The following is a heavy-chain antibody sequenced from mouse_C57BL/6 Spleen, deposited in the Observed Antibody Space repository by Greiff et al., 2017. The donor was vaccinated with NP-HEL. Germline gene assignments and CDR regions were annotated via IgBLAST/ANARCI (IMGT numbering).Heavy chain of an antibody. D-gene: IGHD2-4*01. J-gene: IGHJ3*01. CDR2: ISSGGSYT. V-gene: IGHV5-6*01. Sequence: EVQGVESGGDLVKPGGSLKLSCAASGFTFSSYGMSWVRQTPDKRLEWVATISSGGSYTYYPDSVKGRFTISRDNAKNTLYLQMSSLKSEDTAMYYCARHEGSTMITHWGQGTLVTVSA. CDR1: GFTFSSYG. CDR3: ARHEGSTMITH.